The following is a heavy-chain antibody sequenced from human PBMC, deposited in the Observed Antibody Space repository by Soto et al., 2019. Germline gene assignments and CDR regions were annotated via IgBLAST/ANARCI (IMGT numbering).Heavy chain of an antibody. J-gene: IGHJ6*02. Sequence: GASVKVSCKSSDNTFTHCGINWVRQAPGQGLEWMGWISGYNGNTKYAQKFQDRVTMTADTSTRTAFMEVRSLTSDDTGVYFCAATGGNYFGLDVWGQGTTVTVSS. V-gene: IGHV1-18*01. CDR1: DNTFTHCG. CDR3: AATGGNYFGLDV. CDR2: ISGYNGNT. D-gene: IGHD2-8*02.